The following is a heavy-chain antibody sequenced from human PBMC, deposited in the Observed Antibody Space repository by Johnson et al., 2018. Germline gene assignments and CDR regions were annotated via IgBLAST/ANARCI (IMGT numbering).Heavy chain of an antibody. CDR3: ARLKQLDGSIPGKYYYGRYV. CDR2: IYPGDSET. Sequence: VQLVQAGAEVKKPGESPKISCKGSGYSFTSYWIGWVRQMPGKGLEWMGIIYPGDSETRYSPYFQGQVPISADKTISTAYLQSSSLTASDTAMYDCARLKQLDGSIPGKYYYGRYVWGQGTTVTVSS. J-gene: IGHJ6*02. D-gene: IGHD6-6*01. V-gene: IGHV5-51*01. CDR1: GYSFTSYW.